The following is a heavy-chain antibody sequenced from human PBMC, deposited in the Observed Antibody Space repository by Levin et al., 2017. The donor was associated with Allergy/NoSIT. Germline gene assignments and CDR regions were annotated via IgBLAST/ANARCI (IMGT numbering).Heavy chain of an antibody. D-gene: IGHD2-2*01. CDR3: ARRADGFCTSNRCPTPFDY. CDR2: INGGNGDT. J-gene: IGHJ4*02. Sequence: ASVKVSCKASGYIFSKSAIHWVRQAPGQRLEWMGWINGGNGDTKSSQKFQDRVTITRDTSASAVYMELSSLRSEDTAVYYCARRADGFCTSNRCPTPFDYWGQGTLVNVSS. V-gene: IGHV1-3*01. CDR1: GYIFSKSA.